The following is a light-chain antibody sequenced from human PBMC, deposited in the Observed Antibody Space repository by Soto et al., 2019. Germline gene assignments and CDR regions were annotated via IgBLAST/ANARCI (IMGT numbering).Light chain of an antibody. CDR1: SSDVGGYNH. CDR2: DVT. Sequence: QSVLTQPASVSGSPGQSITISCTGTSSDVGGYNHVSWYQHYPGKAPKLIIYDVTNRPSGVSNRLSGSKSGNTASLTISGLQAEDEADYFCSSYTRSTIYVFGTGTKVTVL. V-gene: IGLV2-14*03. CDR3: SSYTRSTIYV. J-gene: IGLJ1*01.